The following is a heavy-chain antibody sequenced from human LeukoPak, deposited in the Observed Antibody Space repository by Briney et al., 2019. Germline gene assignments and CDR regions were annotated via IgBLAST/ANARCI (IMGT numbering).Heavy chain of an antibody. J-gene: IGHJ4*02. D-gene: IGHD3-22*01. CDR2: TSHDGSNK. V-gene: IGHV3-30*04. CDR1: GFTFSTYS. Sequence: GGSLRLSCAASGFTFSTYSMHWVRQAPGKGLEWVAATSHDGSNKNYADSVKGRFTISRDNSKNTLYLQMNSLRAEDTAVYYCARGGGIVVVTNVNYWGQGTLLTVSS. CDR3: ARGGGIVVVTNVNY.